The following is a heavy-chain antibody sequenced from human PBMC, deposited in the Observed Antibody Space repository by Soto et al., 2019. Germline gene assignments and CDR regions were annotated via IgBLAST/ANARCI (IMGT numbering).Heavy chain of an antibody. CDR3: ARGKDIVVVVAATPLHLHYYYGMDV. V-gene: IGHV1-69*12. D-gene: IGHD2-15*01. J-gene: IGHJ6*02. Sequence: QVQLVQSGAEVKKPGSSVKVSCKASGGTFSSYAISWVRQAPGQGLEWMGGIIPIFGTANYAQKFQGRVTITADESTSTAYMELSSLRAEDTAVYYCARGKDIVVVVAATPLHLHYYYGMDVWGQGTTVTVSS. CDR2: IIPIFGTA. CDR1: GGTFSSYA.